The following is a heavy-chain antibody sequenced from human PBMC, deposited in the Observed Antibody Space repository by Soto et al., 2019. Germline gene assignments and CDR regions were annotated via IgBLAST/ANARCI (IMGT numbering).Heavy chain of an antibody. CDR2: SSAYNGNT. D-gene: IGHD6-19*01. J-gene: IGHJ5*02. V-gene: IGHV1-18*01. CDR3: ARDQGAGAVAGP. CDR1: GSTFTSYG. Sequence: QVQLVQSGAEVKKPWASVKVSCKASGSTFTSYGISWVRQAPGHGLEWMGWSSAYNGNTNYAQKLQGRVTTTTDTSTSTDYMELRSLRSDDTAVYYCARDQGAGAVAGPWGQGTLVTVSS.